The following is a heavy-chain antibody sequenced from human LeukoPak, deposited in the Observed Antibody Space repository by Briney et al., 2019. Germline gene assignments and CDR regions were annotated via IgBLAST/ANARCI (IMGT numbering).Heavy chain of an antibody. Sequence: SETLSLTCAVYGGSFSGYYWIWIRQPPGKGLEWIGEINHSGSTNNNPSLKSRVTISVETSKNQFSLKLSSVTAADTAVYYCARGRVVPAATYNWFDPWGQGTLVTVSS. CDR2: INHSGST. V-gene: IGHV4-34*01. J-gene: IGHJ5*02. D-gene: IGHD2-2*01. CDR1: GGSFSGYY. CDR3: ARGRVVPAATYNWFDP.